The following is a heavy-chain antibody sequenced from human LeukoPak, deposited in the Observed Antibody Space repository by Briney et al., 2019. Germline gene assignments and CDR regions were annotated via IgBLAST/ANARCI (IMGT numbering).Heavy chain of an antibody. D-gene: IGHD1-26*01. J-gene: IGHJ4*02. CDR2: ISAYNGNT. V-gene: IGHV1-18*01. CDR1: GYTFTSYG. CDR3: ARDEQELPLDY. Sequence: ASVKVSCKASGYTFTSYGISWVRQAPGQGLEWMGWISAYNGNTNYAQKLQGRVTMATDTPTSTAYMELRSLRSDDTAVYYCARDEQELPLDYWGQGTLVTVSS.